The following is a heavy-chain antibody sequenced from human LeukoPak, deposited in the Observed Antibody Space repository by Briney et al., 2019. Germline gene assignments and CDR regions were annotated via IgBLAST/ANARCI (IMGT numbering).Heavy chain of an antibody. D-gene: IGHD2-15*01. Sequence: GGSLRLSCAASGFTFSSYDMHWVRQAPGKGLEWVSAIGTAGDTYYPGSVKGRFTISRENAKNSLYLQMNSLRAGDTAVYYCARDSHEGYYFDYWGQGTLVTVSS. CDR3: ARDSHEGYYFDY. J-gene: IGHJ4*02. CDR2: IGTAGDT. CDR1: GFTFSSYD. V-gene: IGHV3-13*01.